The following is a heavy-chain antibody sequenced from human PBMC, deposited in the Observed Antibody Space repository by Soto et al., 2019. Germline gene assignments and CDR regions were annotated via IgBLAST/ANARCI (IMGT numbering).Heavy chain of an antibody. CDR3: ARPVRNYYYYYGMDV. CDR1: GFTFSSYA. CDR2: ISYDGSNK. J-gene: IGHJ6*02. Sequence: QVQLVESGGGVVQPGRSLRLSCAASGFTFSSYAMHWVRQAPGKGLERVAVISYDGSNKYYADSVKGRFTISRDNSKNTLYMQMNSLRAEDTAVYYCARPVRNYYYYYGMDVWGQGTTVTVSS. D-gene: IGHD6-6*01. V-gene: IGHV3-30-3*01.